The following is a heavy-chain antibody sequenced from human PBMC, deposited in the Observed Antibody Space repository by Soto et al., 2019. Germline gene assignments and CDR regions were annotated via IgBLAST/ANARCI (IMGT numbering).Heavy chain of an antibody. CDR2: INAGNGNT. V-gene: IGHV1-3*01. Sequence: QVQLVQSGAEVKKPGASVKVSCKTSGYTFTSYAMHWVRQAPGQRLEWMGWINAGNGNTKYSQKFQGRVTITRDTSASTAYMELSSLRSEDTAVYYCARDGSQLDPLPGMDVWGQGTTVTVSS. CDR1: GYTFTSYA. J-gene: IGHJ6*02. CDR3: ARDGSQLDPLPGMDV. D-gene: IGHD1-1*01.